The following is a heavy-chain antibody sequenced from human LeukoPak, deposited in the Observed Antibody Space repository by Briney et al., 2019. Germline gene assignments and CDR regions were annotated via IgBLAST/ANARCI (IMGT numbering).Heavy chain of an antibody. CDR2: SSPTGDIT. CDR1: GGSFSGNY. V-gene: IGHV4-34*01. CDR3: ARVPDFIARPCDS. Sequence: SETLSLTCAVYGGSFSGNYWTLIRQTPGRGLEWIGESSPTGDITGYNPSLRGRATISVDSSKKQFSLKLTSVTAADTGVYYCARVPDFIARPCDSWGPGTLVIVSS. D-gene: IGHD2-21*01. J-gene: IGHJ4*02.